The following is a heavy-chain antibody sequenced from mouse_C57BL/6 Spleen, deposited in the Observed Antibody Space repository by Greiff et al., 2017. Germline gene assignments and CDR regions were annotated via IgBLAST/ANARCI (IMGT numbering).Heavy chain of an antibody. Sequence: EVKLMESGGGLVKPGGSLKLSCAASGFTFSSYAMSWVRQTPEKRLEWVATISDGGSYTYYPDNVKGRFTISRDNAKNNLYMQMSHLKSEDTAMYYCARESQLGLDYWGQGTPLTVSS. CDR3: ARESQLGLDY. CDR1: GFTFSSYA. V-gene: IGHV5-4*01. D-gene: IGHD4-1*02. J-gene: IGHJ2*01. CDR2: ISDGGSYT.